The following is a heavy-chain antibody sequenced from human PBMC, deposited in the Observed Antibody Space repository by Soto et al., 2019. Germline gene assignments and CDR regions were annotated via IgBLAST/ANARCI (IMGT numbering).Heavy chain of an antibody. CDR2: IYSGGST. J-gene: IGHJ6*03. CDR1: GFTVSSNY. Sequence: PGGSLRLSCAASGFTVSSNYMSWVRQAPGKGLEWVSVIYSGGSTYYADSVKGRFTISRDNSKSTLYLQMNSLRAEDTAVYYCARAVYYDFWSGPIIAPNYYMDVWGKGTTVTVSS. D-gene: IGHD3-3*01. V-gene: IGHV3-66*01. CDR3: ARAVYYDFWSGPIIAPNYYMDV.